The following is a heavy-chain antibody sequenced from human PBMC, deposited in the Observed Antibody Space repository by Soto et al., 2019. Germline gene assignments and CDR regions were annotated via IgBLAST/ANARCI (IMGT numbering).Heavy chain of an antibody. J-gene: IGHJ5*02. D-gene: IGHD1-1*01. CDR1: GYTFSTYG. Sequence: QVQLVQSGAEVKKPGASVKVSCKASGYTFSTYGFSWVRQAPGQGLEWMGWIGADNGDTNYAKNFQGRVTMTTVTTTTTSYIELSSLTSDDTAVYFCARDWKGAEGFDPWGQGTLVTVSS. CDR3: ARDWKGAEGFDP. CDR2: IGADNGDT. V-gene: IGHV1-18*01.